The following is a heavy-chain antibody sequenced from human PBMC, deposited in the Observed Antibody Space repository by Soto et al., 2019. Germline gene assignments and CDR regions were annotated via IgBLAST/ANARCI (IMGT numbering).Heavy chain of an antibody. D-gene: IGHD3-10*01. Sequence: AASVKVSCKASGYTFTSHYMHWVRQAPIHGLAWMRIINPSGGSTSYAQKFPGSVTMTRDTSTSICYMELSSLRSEYTTGYDCVLLDPGSSSRGWGGVEYWGQGTLVTVSS. CDR1: GYTFTSHY. J-gene: IGHJ4*02. V-gene: IGHV1-46*01. CDR2: INPSGGST. CDR3: VLLDPGSSSRGWGGVEY.